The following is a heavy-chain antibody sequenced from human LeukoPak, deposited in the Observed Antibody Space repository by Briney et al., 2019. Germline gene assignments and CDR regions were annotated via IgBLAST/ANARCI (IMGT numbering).Heavy chain of an antibody. CDR3: ARLSSGSHPLDV. J-gene: IGHJ6*04. D-gene: IGHD3-22*01. V-gene: IGHV5-51*01. Sequence: GESLKISCKGSGYSFNTYWIGWVRQMPGKGLEWMGLIYPGDSDTRYSPSFQGQVTISADKSINTAYLQWSSLKASDTAMYYCARLSSGSHPLDVWGKGTTVTISS. CDR1: GYSFNTYW. CDR2: IYPGDSDT.